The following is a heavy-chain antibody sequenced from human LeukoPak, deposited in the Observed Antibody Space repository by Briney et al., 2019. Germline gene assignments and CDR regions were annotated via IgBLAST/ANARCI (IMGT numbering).Heavy chain of an antibody. V-gene: IGHV3-21*01. CDR1: GFTFSSYS. CDR3: ARANGDFTHYYYMDV. D-gene: IGHD7-27*01. Sequence: PGGSLRPSCAASGFTFSSYSMNWVRQAPGKGLEWVSSISSSSSSYIYYADSVKGRFTISRDNAKNSLYLQMNSLRAEDTAVYYCARANGDFTHYYYMDVWGKGTTVTVSS. J-gene: IGHJ6*03. CDR2: ISSSSSSYI.